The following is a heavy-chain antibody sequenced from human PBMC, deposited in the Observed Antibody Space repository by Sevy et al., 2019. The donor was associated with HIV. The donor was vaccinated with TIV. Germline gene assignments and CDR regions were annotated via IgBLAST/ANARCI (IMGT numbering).Heavy chain of an antibody. CDR1: EFTFSSHA. V-gene: IGHV3-23*01. Sequence: GGSLRLSCAASEFTFSSHAVSWVRQAPGKGLEWVSAISGNGENRHYADSVRGRFTISRDNFKNTLYLQMNSFRAEDTALYYCARDGRGISAFDIWGQGTMVTVSS. CDR3: ARDGRGISAFDI. CDR2: ISGNGENR. D-gene: IGHD3-3*02. J-gene: IGHJ3*02.